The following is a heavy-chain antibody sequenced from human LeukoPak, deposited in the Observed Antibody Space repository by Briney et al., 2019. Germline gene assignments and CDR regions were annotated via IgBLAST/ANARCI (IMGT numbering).Heavy chain of an antibody. V-gene: IGHV1-18*01. CDR3: ARLYSGYDLYYFDY. CDR2: ISAYNGNT. D-gene: IGHD5-12*01. J-gene: IGHJ4*02. Sequence: ASVKVSCKASGYTFTSYGISWVRQAPGQGLEWMGWISAYNGNTNYAQKLQGRVTMTTDTSTSTAYMELRSLRSDDTAVYYCARLYSGYDLYYFDYWGQGTLVTVSS. CDR1: GYTFTSYG.